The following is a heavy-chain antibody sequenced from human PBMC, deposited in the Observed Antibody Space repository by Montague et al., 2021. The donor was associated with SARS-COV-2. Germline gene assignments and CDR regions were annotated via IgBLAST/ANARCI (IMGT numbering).Heavy chain of an antibody. Sequence: SETLSLTCALSGDSVSSRKWWAWVRQSPMKGLEWVGEVSRTGITTFNPSLKSRVTISLDVSKNLFSLNLTSVTAADTAIYYCPRGRTVAGTDYWGQGSLVTVSS. J-gene: IGHJ4*02. D-gene: IGHD6-19*01. CDR3: PRGRTVAGTDY. V-gene: IGHV4-4*02. CDR2: VSRTGIT. CDR1: GDSVSSRKW.